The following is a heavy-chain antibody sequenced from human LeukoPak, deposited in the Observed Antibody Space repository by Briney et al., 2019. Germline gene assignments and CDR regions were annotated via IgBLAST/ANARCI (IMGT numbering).Heavy chain of an antibody. CDR2: IYHSGST. CDR3: ARAVGTSRNFFDY. J-gene: IGHJ4*02. D-gene: IGHD4-23*01. CDR1: GGSISSSSYY. V-gene: IGHV4-39*07. Sequence: SETLSLTCIVSGGSISSSSYYWGWIRQPPGKGLKWIGSIYHSGSTYYNPSLKSRVTISVDTSKNQFSLNLSSVTAADTAMYYCARAVGTSRNFFDYWGQGTLVTVSS.